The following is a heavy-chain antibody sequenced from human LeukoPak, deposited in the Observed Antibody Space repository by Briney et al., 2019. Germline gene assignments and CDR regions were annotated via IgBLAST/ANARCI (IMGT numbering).Heavy chain of an antibody. CDR2: IYYSGST. Sequence: PSETLSLTCTVSGGSISSSSYYCGWIRQPPGKGLEWIGSIYYSGSTYYNPSLKSRVTISVDTSKNQFSLKLSSVTAADTAVYYCARDRHDTAMGYYYYYYMDVWGKGTTVTVSS. CDR3: ARDRHDTAMGYYYYYYMDV. CDR1: GGSISSSSYY. D-gene: IGHD5-18*01. V-gene: IGHV4-39*07. J-gene: IGHJ6*03.